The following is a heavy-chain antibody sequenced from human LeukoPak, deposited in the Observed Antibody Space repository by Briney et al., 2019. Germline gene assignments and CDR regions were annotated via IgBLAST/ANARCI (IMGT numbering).Heavy chain of an antibody. CDR2: ISGGSGST. D-gene: IGHD2-2*01. J-gene: IGHJ4*02. CDR3: ARVFRYCSSTSCYPYYFDY. CDR1: GFTFSSYA. V-gene: IGHV3-23*01. Sequence: GGSLRLSCAASGFTFSSYAMSWVRQAPGKGLAWVSTISGGSGSTYCADSVKGRFTISRDNSKNTLYLQMNSLRAEDTAVYYCARVFRYCSSTSCYPYYFDYWGQGTLVTVSS.